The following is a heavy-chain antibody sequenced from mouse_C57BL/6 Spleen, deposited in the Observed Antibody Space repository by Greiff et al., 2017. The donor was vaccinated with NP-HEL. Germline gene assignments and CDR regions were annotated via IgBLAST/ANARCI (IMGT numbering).Heavy chain of an antibody. CDR1: GYTFTSYW. D-gene: IGHD2-3*01. V-gene: IGHV1-64*01. CDR2: IHPNSGST. J-gene: IGHJ3*01. Sequence: QVQLQQPGAELVKPGASVKLSCKASGYTFTSYWMHWVKQRPGQGLEWIGMIHPNSGSTNYNEKFKSKAKLTVDKSSSTAYMQLSSLTSEDSAVYYCARDDGYPFAYWGQGTLVTVSA. CDR3: ARDDGYPFAY.